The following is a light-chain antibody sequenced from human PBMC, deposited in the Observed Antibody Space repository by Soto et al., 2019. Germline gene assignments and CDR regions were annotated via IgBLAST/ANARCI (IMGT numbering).Light chain of an antibody. CDR2: DAS. CDR1: QSISSW. V-gene: IGKV1-5*01. CDR3: QELNSYPRT. Sequence: DIQMTQSPSTLSASVGDRVTITCRASQSISSWLAWYQQKPGKAPKLLIYDASSLESGVPSRFSGSGSGTEFTLTISSLQPEDFATYYCQELNSYPRTFGQGTKVDIK. J-gene: IGKJ1*01.